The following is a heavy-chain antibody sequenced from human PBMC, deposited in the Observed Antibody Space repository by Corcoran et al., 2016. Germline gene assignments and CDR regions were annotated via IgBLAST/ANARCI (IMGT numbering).Heavy chain of an antibody. CDR3: ARDMSTVNFDY. D-gene: IGHD4-17*01. CDR2: LWYDGSNK. V-gene: IGHV3-33*01. CDR1: GFTFSSYG. J-gene: IGHJ4*02. Sequence: QVQLVESGGGVVQPGRCLRISCAASGFTFSSYGMHWVRQAPGKGLEWVAALWYDGSNKQYADSVKGRFTISRDNSKNTLYLQMNSLRAEDTAVYYCARDMSTVNFDYWGQGTLVTVSS.